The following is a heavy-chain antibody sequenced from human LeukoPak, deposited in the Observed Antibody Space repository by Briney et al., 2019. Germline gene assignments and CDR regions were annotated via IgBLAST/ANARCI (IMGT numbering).Heavy chain of an antibody. CDR1: GGSFSGYY. J-gene: IGHJ6*03. D-gene: IGHD2-8*01. V-gene: IGHV4-34*01. CDR3: ATNGYYCIDV. Sequence: SETLSLTCVVYGGSFSGYYWSWIRQPPGKGLEWIGEINHSGSTTYNPSLKSRVTITVDTSKNQFSLKVNSLTAADTAVYYCATNGYYCIDVWGKGTTVTVSS. CDR2: INHSGST.